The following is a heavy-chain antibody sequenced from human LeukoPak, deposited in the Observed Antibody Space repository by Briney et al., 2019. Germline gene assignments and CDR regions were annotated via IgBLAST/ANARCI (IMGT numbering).Heavy chain of an antibody. CDR2: ISYDGSNK. Sequence: GRSLSLSCAASGFTFSSYGMHWVRQAPGKGLEWVAVISYDGSNKYYADSVKGRFTISRDNSKNTLYPQMNSLRAEDTAVYYCAKDAGYCSSTSCYSNWFDPWGQGTLVTVSS. D-gene: IGHD2-2*01. CDR1: GFTFSSYG. J-gene: IGHJ5*02. V-gene: IGHV3-30*18. CDR3: AKDAGYCSSTSCYSNWFDP.